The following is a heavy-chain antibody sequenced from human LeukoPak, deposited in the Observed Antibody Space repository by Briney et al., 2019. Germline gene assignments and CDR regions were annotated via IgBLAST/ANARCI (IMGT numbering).Heavy chain of an antibody. D-gene: IGHD6-19*01. Sequence: GGSLGLSCAASGFTFSGYWMHWVRQAPGKGLEWVALISYVGSNKYYADSVKGRFTISRDNSKNTLYLQMNSLRAEDTALYYCAREWTYSSGWSASGYWGQGTLVTVSS. CDR3: AREWTYSSGWSASGY. CDR2: ISYVGSNK. CDR1: GFTFSGYW. J-gene: IGHJ4*02. V-gene: IGHV3-30-3*01.